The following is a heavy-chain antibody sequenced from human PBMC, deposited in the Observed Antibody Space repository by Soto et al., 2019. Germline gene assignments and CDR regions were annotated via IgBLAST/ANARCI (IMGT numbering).Heavy chain of an antibody. D-gene: IGHD6-19*01. V-gene: IGHV1-18*01. Sequence: GASVKVSCKASGYTFTSYGISWVRQAPGQGLEWMGWISAYNGNTNYAQKLQGRVTMTTDTSTNTTYMELRSLRSDDTAVYYCARDRIRGIAVAGKKNWFDPWGQGTLVTVSS. CDR2: ISAYNGNT. CDR3: ARDRIRGIAVAGKKNWFDP. CDR1: GYTFTSYG. J-gene: IGHJ5*02.